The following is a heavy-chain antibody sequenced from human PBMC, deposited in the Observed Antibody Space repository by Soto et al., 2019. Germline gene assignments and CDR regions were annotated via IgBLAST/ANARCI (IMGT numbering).Heavy chain of an antibody. CDR3: ATRWAYHDN. CDR1: GFTFSSYT. CDR2: ISSTSSTI. Sequence: GGSLRLSCAASGFTFSSYTMNWVRQAPGKGLEWVSSISSTSSTIYYADSVKGRFTISRDNAENSLFLQMNSLRAEDTAIYYCATRWAYHDNWGQGTLITVSS. J-gene: IGHJ4*02. V-gene: IGHV3-48*01.